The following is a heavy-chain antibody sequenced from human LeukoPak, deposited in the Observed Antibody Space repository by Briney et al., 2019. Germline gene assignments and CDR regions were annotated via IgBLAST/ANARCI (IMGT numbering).Heavy chain of an antibody. CDR2: IYTSGST. CDR1: GGSISSGSYY. D-gene: IGHD2-2*02. CDR3: ASSFYCSSTSCYTGDIRSPDV. Sequence: SETLSLTCTVSGGSISSGSYYWSWIRQSAGKGLEWIGRIYTSGSTNYNPSLKSRVTISVDTSKNQFSLKLSSVTAADTAVYYCASSFYCSSTSCYTGDIRSPDVWGKGTTVTVSS. J-gene: IGHJ6*04. V-gene: IGHV4-61*02.